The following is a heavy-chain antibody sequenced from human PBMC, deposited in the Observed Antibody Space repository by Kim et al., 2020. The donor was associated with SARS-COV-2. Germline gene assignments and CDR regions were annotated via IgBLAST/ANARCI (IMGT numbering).Heavy chain of an antibody. V-gene: IGHV4-59*01. Sequence: SETLSLTCSVSGGAIRGYYWAWIRQPPGKRLEWIGYVYHTGSTNYNPSPRVRVTISLDTSTRQVSLTLTSVIAADTAVYYCASTGVGAVGWFDPWGQGTLVSVSS. CDR3: ASTGVGAVGWFDP. D-gene: IGHD1-26*01. CDR1: GGAIRGYY. J-gene: IGHJ5*02. CDR2: VYHTGST.